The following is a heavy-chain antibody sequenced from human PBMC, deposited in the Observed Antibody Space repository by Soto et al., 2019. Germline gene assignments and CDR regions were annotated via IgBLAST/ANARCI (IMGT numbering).Heavy chain of an antibody. D-gene: IGHD6-13*01. CDR2: IWYDGSNK. Sequence: QVQLVESGGGVVQPGRSLRLSCAASGFTFSSYGMHWVRQAPGKGLEWVAVIWYDGSNKYYADSVKGRFTISRDNSKNTLYLQMNSLRAEDTAVYYCARDAQQLGNWFVPWGQGTLVTVSS. CDR3: ARDAQQLGNWFVP. J-gene: IGHJ5*02. V-gene: IGHV3-33*01. CDR1: GFTFSSYG.